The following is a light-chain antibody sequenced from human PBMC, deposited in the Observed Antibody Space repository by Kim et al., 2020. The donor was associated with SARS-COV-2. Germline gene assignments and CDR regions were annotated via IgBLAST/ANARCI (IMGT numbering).Light chain of an antibody. V-gene: IGLV1-44*01. J-gene: IGLJ2*01. CDR3: AAWDDSLNGPV. Sequence: QSVLTQPPSASGTPGQRATISCSGSSSNIGSNTVNWYQQLPGTAPKLLMYSNNQRPSGVPDRFSGSKSGTSASLAISGLQSEDEADYYCAAWDDSLNGPVFGGGTQLTVL. CDR2: SNN. CDR1: SSNIGSNT.